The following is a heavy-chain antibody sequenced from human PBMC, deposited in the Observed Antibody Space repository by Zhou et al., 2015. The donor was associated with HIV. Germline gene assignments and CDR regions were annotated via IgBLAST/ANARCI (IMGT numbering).Heavy chain of an antibody. Sequence: SSYAISWVRQAPGQGLEWMGGIIPIFGTANYAQKFQGRVTITADKSTSTAYMELSSLRSEDTAVYYCARECGATITGCYFDYWGQGTLVTVSS. V-gene: IGHV1-69*06. CDR3: ARECGATITGCYFDY. J-gene: IGHJ4*02. D-gene: IGHD5-12*01. CDR1: SSYA. CDR2: IIPIFGTA.